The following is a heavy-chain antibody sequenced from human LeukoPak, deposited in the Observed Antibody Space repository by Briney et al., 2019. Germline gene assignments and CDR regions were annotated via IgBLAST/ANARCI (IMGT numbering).Heavy chain of an antibody. CDR3: SRHTCYYYGMDV. J-gene: IGHJ6*02. Sequence: SETLSLTCTVSGGSISSYYWSWIRQPPGKGLEWIGYIYYSGSTNYNPSLKSRVTISVDTSKNQFSLKLSSVTAADTAVYYCSRHTCYYYGMDVWGQGTTVTVSS. CDR2: IYYSGST. V-gene: IGHV4-59*01. CDR1: GGSISSYY.